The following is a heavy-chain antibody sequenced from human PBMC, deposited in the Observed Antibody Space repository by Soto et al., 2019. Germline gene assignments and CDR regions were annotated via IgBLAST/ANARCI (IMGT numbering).Heavy chain of an antibody. Sequence: GGSLRLSCAASGFTFSSYGMHWVRQAPGKGLEWVAVISYDGSNKYYADSVKGRFTISRDNSKNTLYLQMNSLRAEDTAVYYCANGGYCTNGVCQKYSWLMDVWGQGTTVTVSS. J-gene: IGHJ6*02. D-gene: IGHD2-8*01. CDR3: ANGGYCTNGVCQKYSWLMDV. CDR2: ISYDGSNK. CDR1: GFTFSSYG. V-gene: IGHV3-30*18.